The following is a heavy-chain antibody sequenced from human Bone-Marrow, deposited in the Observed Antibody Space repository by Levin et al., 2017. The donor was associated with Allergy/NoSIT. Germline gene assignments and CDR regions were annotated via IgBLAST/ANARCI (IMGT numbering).Heavy chain of an antibody. Sequence: GGSLRLSCAASGFSFGTNAMTWVRQVPGKGPEWVSSINGPGISSYYADSVRGRFTMSRDNSKNTLYLEMNSLRAEDTAVYYCAKPMSGWYLPDYWGQGTLVTVSS. CDR1: GFSFGTNA. CDR2: INGPGISS. V-gene: IGHV3-23*01. CDR3: AKPMSGWYLPDY. D-gene: IGHD6-19*01. J-gene: IGHJ4*02.